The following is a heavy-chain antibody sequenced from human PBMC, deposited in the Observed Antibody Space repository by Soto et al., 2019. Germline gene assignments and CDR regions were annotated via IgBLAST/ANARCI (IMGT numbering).Heavy chain of an antibody. Sequence: PSETLSLTCAVYGGSFSGYYWSWIRQPPGKGLEWIGEINHSGNTNYNPSLKSRVTISVDTSKNQFSLKLSSVTAADTAVYYCARQAVFGDFLTGYYLAYFDYWGQGTLVTVSS. J-gene: IGHJ4*02. D-gene: IGHD3-9*01. V-gene: IGHV4-34*01. CDR1: GGSFSGYY. CDR2: INHSGNT. CDR3: ARQAVFGDFLTGYYLAYFDY.